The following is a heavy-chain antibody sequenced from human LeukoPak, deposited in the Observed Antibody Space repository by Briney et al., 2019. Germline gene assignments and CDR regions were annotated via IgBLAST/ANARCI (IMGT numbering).Heavy chain of an antibody. CDR1: GFTFSDYT. J-gene: IGHJ6*02. V-gene: IGHV3-21*01. CDR3: ARRDGDYGDYYYGMDV. Sequence: GGSLRLSCAASGFTFSDYTMNWVRQAPGKGLEWVSSISSISSYIYYADSVKGRFTISRDSAKNSLYLQMNSLTAEDTAVYYCARRDGDYGDYYYGMDVWGQGTTVTVSS. D-gene: IGHD4-17*01. CDR2: ISSISSYI.